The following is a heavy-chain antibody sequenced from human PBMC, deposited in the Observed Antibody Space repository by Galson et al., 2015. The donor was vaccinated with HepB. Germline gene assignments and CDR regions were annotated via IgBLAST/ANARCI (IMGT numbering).Heavy chain of an antibody. J-gene: IGHJ3*02. CDR3: ARADYAEGAFDI. CDR1: GFTFSSYS. D-gene: IGHD4-17*01. CDR2: ISSSSSYI. V-gene: IGHV3-21*01. Sequence: SLRLSCAASGFTFSSYSMNWVRQAPGKGLEWVSSISSSSSYIYYADSVKGRFTISRDNAKNSLYLQMNSLRAEDTAVYYCARADYAEGAFDIWGQGTMVTVSS.